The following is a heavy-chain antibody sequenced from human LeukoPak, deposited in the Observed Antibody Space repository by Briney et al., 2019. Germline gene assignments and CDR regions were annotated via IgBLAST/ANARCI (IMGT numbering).Heavy chain of an antibody. D-gene: IGHD3-3*01. Sequence: GGSLRLSCAASGFTFHSYAMSWVRQAPGKGLEWVSLISGSGSSTYYADSVKGRFTISRDNSKNALYLQMNSLSAEDTAVYYCAKVRLRFLTTPTDAFDIWGQGTMVTVSS. CDR1: GFTFHSYA. CDR3: AKVRLRFLTTPTDAFDI. CDR2: ISGSGSST. J-gene: IGHJ3*02. V-gene: IGHV3-23*01.